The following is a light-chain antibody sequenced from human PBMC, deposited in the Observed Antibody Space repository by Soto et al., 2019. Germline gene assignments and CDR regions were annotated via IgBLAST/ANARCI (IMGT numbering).Light chain of an antibody. CDR2: GAS. J-gene: IGKJ1*01. Sequence: EIVLTQSPGTLSLSPGERATLSCRASQSVSSSYLAWYQQKPGQAPRLLIYGASSRATGIPDRFSGSGSGTDFTLTISRLEPEDFAVYYCQQKTFGQWTKVEIK. CDR1: QSVSSSY. V-gene: IGKV3-20*01. CDR3: QQKT.